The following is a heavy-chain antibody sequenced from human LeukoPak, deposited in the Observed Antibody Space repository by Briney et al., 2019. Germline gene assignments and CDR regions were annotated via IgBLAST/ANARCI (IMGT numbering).Heavy chain of an antibody. CDR1: GYNFTIFW. CDR3: ARLPSLVRGAYFDS. V-gene: IGHV5-51*01. J-gene: IGHJ4*02. Sequence: GESLEISCRGSGYNFTIFWIAWVRQMPGKGLERMGIIYPGDSDTRYSPSFQGQVTISADKSSSTAYLQWSSLKASDTAMYYCARLPSLVRGAYFDSWGQGTLVTVSS. CDR2: IYPGDSDT. D-gene: IGHD3-10*01.